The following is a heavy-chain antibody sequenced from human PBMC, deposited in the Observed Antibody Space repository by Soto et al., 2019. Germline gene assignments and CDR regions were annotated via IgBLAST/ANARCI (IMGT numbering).Heavy chain of an antibody. CDR2: ISYDGSNK. CDR3: ASPMRYSSSPNDAFDI. V-gene: IGHV3-30-3*01. D-gene: IGHD6-13*01. Sequence: QVQLVESGGGVVQPGRSLRLSCAASGFTFSSYAMHWVRQAPGKGLEWVAVISYDGSNKYYADSVKGRFTISRDNSKNTLYLQMNSLRAEDTAVYYCASPMRYSSSPNDAFDIWGQGTMGTVSS. J-gene: IGHJ3*02. CDR1: GFTFSSYA.